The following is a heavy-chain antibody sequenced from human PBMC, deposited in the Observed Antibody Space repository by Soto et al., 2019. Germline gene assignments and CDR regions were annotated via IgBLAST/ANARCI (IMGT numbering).Heavy chain of an antibody. J-gene: IGHJ4*02. CDR3: AREDKPGGYTPPGTSGFDS. CDR2: IIPIYGTA. CDR1: GGTFSTYA. D-gene: IGHD5-12*01. Sequence: QVQLVQAGAEVKKPGSSVKVSCKASGGTFSTYAISWVRQAPGQGLEWMGGIIPIYGTANYAQKFQGRLTVTADEYTSTVYMEMSSLRSDDTAVYYCAREDKPGGYTPPGTSGFDSWGQGPLVTVSS. V-gene: IGHV1-69*12.